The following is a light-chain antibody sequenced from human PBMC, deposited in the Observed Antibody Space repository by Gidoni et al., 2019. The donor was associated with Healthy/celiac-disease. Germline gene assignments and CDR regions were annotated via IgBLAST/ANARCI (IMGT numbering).Light chain of an antibody. J-gene: IGKJ1*01. CDR3: QQYYSYPWT. V-gene: IGKV1-8*01. Sequence: AIRMTQSPSSFSASTGDRVTITCRASQGISSDLAWYQQKQGKAPKLLIYAASTLQSGVPSRFSGSGSGTAFTLTISCLQSEDFATYYCQQYYSYPWTFGQGTKVEIK. CDR2: AAS. CDR1: QGISSD.